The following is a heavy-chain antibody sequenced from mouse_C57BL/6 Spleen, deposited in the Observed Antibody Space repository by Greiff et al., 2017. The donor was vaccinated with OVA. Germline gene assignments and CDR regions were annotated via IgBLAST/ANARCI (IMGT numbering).Heavy chain of an antibody. D-gene: IGHD2-3*01. V-gene: IGHV2-6-1*01. J-gene: IGHJ4*01. CDR1: GFSITSYG. Sequence: QVQLKESGPGLVAPSQSLSITCTVSGFSITSYGVHWVRQPPGKGLEWLVVIWSDGSTTYNSAPKSSLSISKDNSKTQVFLKMNSLQTDDTAMYYRARHGGYYHYAMDYWGQGTSVTVSS. CDR3: ARHGGYYHYAMDY. CDR2: IWSDGST.